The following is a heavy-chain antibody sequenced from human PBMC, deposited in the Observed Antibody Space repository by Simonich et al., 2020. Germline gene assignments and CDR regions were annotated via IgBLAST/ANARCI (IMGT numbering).Heavy chain of an antibody. CDR2: IHYSGST. V-gene: IGHV4-39*01. CDR3: ARWAYSSSYFDY. D-gene: IGHD6-6*01. J-gene: IGHJ4*02. Sequence: QLQLQESGPGLVKPSETLSLTCTVSGGSISSSSYYWGWIPQPPGKGLGWIGSIHYSGSTYYNPSLKSRVTISVDTSKNQFSLKLSSVTAADTAVYYCARWAYSSSYFDYWGQGTLVTVSS. CDR1: GGSISSSSYY.